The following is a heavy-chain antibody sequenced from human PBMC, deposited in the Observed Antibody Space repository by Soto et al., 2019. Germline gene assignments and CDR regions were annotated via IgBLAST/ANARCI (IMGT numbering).Heavy chain of an antibody. J-gene: IGHJ4*02. CDR2: ISDSGGST. V-gene: IGHV3-23*01. D-gene: IGHD1-1*01. CDR3: AKAVTGSFDY. CDR1: RFIFSTYA. Sequence: PGGSLRLSCAASRFIFSTYAMSWVRQAPGKGLEWVSVISDSGGSTYYADSVKGRFTISRDNSKNTLYLQMNSLRAEDTAVYYCAKAVTGSFDYWGQGTQVTVSS.